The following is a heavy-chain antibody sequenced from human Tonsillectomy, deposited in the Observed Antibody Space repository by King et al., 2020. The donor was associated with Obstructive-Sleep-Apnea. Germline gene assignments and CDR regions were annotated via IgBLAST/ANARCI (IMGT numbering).Heavy chain of an antibody. CDR3: ARGGGSPPFDY. J-gene: IGHJ4*02. CDR2: IYYSGST. V-gene: IGHV4-59*01. CDR1: VGSISSYY. D-gene: IGHD1-26*01. Sequence: QLQESGPGLVKPSETLSLTCTVSVGSISSYYWSWIRQPPGKGLEWIGYIYYSGSTNYNPSLKSRVTISVDTSKNPFSLRPSSVTAADTAVFYCARGGGSPPFDYWGQGTLVTVSS.